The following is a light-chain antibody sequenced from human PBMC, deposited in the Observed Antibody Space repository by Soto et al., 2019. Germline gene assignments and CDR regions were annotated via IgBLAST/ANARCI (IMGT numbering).Light chain of an antibody. Sequence: QSVLTQPRSVSGSPGQSVTISCTGTSSDVGNYNYVSWYRQHPGKAPQLMIYDVAQRPSGVPDRFSGSKSGNTASLTISGLQAEDEADYYCCSYAGSYTWVFGGGTKVTVL. CDR2: DVA. CDR3: CSYAGSYTWV. CDR1: SSDVGNYNY. V-gene: IGLV2-11*01. J-gene: IGLJ3*02.